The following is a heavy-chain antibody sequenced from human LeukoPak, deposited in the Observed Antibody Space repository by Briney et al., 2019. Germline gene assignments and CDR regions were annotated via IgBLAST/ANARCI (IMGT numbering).Heavy chain of an antibody. J-gene: IGHJ6*02. CDR1: GFTFSGSA. CDR3: AGEDYYYGMDV. CDR2: IRSKANSYAT. V-gene: IGHV3-73*01. Sequence: GGSLRLSCAASGFTFSGSAMHWVRQASGKGLEWVGRIRSKANSYATAYAASVKGRFTISRDDSKNTAYLQMNSLKTEDTAVYYCAGEDYYYGMDVWGQGTTVTVSS. D-gene: IGHD3-16*01.